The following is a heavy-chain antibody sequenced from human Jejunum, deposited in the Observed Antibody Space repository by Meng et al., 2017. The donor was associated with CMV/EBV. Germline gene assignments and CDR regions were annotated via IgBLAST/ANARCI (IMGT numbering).Heavy chain of an antibody. CDR3: AREGTNSYYFDY. CDR2: IYESGST. V-gene: IGHV4-30-4*01. Sequence: CGVSGDSISSGYSYWSWIRQPPGKGLEWIGYIYESGSTSYNPSLESRVTISVDTSKNQFSLKVMSVTAADTAVYYCAREGTNSYYFDYWGQGTLVTVSS. J-gene: IGHJ4*02. D-gene: IGHD1-14*01. CDR1: GDSISSGYSY.